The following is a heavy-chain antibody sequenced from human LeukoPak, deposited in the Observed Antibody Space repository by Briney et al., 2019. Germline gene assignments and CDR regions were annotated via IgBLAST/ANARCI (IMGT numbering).Heavy chain of an antibody. Sequence: ASVKVSCTASGYTFTSYPINWFRQDPGQGLEWMGWIDTNTGNPTYAQGFTGRFVFSLDTSVTTAYLQISSLQAEDTAVYYCASSDDTSGYFLYWGQGTLVTASS. V-gene: IGHV7-4-1*02. J-gene: IGHJ4*02. D-gene: IGHD3-22*01. CDR2: IDTNTGNP. CDR3: ASSDDTSGYFLY. CDR1: GYTFTSYP.